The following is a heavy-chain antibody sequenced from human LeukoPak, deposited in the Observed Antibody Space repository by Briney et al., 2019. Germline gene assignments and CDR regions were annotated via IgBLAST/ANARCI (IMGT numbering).Heavy chain of an antibody. CDR1: GYTFTGYY. J-gene: IGHJ3*02. V-gene: IGHV1-2*02. D-gene: IGHD1-1*01. CDR3: AKIYPGVPWNGPAFDI. Sequence: ASVKVSCKASGYTFTGYYMHWVRQAPGQGLEWMGWINPNSGGTNYAQKFQGRVTMTRDTSISTAYMELSRLRYDDTAVYYCAKIYPGVPWNGPAFDIWGQGTMVTVSS. CDR2: INPNSGGT.